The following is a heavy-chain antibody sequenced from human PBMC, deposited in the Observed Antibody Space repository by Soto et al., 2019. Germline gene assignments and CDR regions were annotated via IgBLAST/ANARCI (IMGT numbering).Heavy chain of an antibody. D-gene: IGHD3-22*01. V-gene: IGHV3-21*01. J-gene: IGHJ4*02. CDR3: AREGSSPYYYDSSGNFDY. CDR1: GFTFSSYS. CDR2: ISSSSSYI. Sequence: GGSLRLSCAASGFTFSSYSMNWVRQAPGKGLEWVSSISSSSSYIYYADSVKGRFTISRDNAKNSLYLQMNSLRAEDTAVYYCAREGSSPYYYDSSGNFDYWGQGTLVPSPQ.